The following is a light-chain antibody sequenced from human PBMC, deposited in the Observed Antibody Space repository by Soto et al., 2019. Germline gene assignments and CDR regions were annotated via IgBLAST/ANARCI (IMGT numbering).Light chain of an antibody. V-gene: IGKV3-11*01. CDR1: QSVSNY. Sequence: EIVLTQSPATLSLSLGERATLSCRASQSVSNYLGWYQQKSGQAPRLIISDVSKRATGIPPRFSGSGSGTDFTLTISSLEPEDFAVYYCQHRVNWPTFGGGTKVEIK. CDR2: DVS. CDR3: QHRVNWPT. J-gene: IGKJ4*01.